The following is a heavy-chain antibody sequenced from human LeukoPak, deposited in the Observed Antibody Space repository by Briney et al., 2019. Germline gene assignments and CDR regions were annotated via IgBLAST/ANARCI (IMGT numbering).Heavy chain of an antibody. CDR1: GFTFSTYA. Sequence: PGGSLRLSCAASGFTFSTYAMSWVRQAPGKGLEWVSAISDSGGSAYYADSVKGRFTISRDNSKNTLYLQMNSLRAEDTAVYYCAKTLCGGDCYFYAEYFQHWGQGTLVTVSS. D-gene: IGHD2-21*02. V-gene: IGHV3-23*01. CDR3: AKTLCGGDCYFYAEYFQH. CDR2: ISDSGGSA. J-gene: IGHJ1*01.